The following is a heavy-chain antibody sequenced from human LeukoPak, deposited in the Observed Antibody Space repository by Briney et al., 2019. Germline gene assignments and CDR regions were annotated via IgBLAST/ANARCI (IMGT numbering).Heavy chain of an antibody. J-gene: IGHJ4*02. Sequence: PGGSLRLSCAASGFTFSSYSMNWVRQAPGKGLEWVSSISSSSSYIYYADSVKGRFTISRDNAKSSLYLQMNSLRAEDTAVYYCARDPPLPVTTDYFDYWGQGTLVTVSS. CDR1: GFTFSSYS. CDR3: ARDPPLPVTTDYFDY. D-gene: IGHD4-17*01. V-gene: IGHV3-21*01. CDR2: ISSSSSYI.